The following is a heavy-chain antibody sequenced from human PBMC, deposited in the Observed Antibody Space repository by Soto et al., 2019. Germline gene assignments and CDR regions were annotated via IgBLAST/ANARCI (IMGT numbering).Heavy chain of an antibody. V-gene: IGHV3-48*03. Sequence: PGGSLRLSCAASGFTFSNYEMNWVRQAPGKGLEWVSYINSGGSTVYYADSVKGRFTISRDNAKNSLYLQMNSLGAEDTAVYYCARGGGAAPRGAFDIWGQGTMVTVS. CDR3: ARGGGAAPRGAFDI. J-gene: IGHJ3*02. CDR1: GFTFSNYE. CDR2: INSGGSTV. D-gene: IGHD1-26*01.